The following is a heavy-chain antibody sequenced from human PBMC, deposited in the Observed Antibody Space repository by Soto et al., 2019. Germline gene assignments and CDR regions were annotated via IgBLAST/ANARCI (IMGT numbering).Heavy chain of an antibody. Sequence: SETLSLTCTVSGGSISSSSYYWGWIRQPPGKGLEWIGSIYYSGSTYYNPSLKSRVTISVDTSKNQFSLKLSSVTAADTAVYYCASLRRGDYYYYYMDVWGKGTTSPSP. D-gene: IGHD3-10*01. CDR3: ASLRRGDYYYYYMDV. V-gene: IGHV4-39*01. J-gene: IGHJ6*03. CDR1: GGSISSSSYY. CDR2: IYYSGST.